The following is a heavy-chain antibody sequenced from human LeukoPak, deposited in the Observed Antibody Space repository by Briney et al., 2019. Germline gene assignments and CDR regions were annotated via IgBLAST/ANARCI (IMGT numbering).Heavy chain of an antibody. D-gene: IGHD3-16*02. Sequence: PGGSLRLSCAASGFTFSSYGMHWVRQAPGKGLEWVAVISYDGSNKYYADSVKGRFTIPRDNSKNTLYLQMNSLRAEDTAVYYCAKDLGIWGSYRSPQFDYWGQGTLVTVSS. J-gene: IGHJ4*02. CDR3: AKDLGIWGSYRSPQFDY. V-gene: IGHV3-30*18. CDR1: GFTFSSYG. CDR2: ISYDGSNK.